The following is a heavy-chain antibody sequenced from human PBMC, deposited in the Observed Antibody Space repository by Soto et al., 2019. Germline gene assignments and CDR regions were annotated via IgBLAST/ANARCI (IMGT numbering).Heavy chain of an antibody. Sequence: QVQLQESGPGLVQPSETLSLTCTVSGGSLSSYYWTWIRQSPGKGLEWIGHIYYSGRTTYNPSLKSRLTISVDTSKSQFSLRLNSVTAADTAVYYCARDQHFYGSGSYYTIFDYWGQGNLVTVSS. J-gene: IGHJ4*02. CDR3: ARDQHFYGSGSYYTIFDY. D-gene: IGHD3-10*01. V-gene: IGHV4-59*01. CDR1: GGSLSSYY. CDR2: IYYSGRT.